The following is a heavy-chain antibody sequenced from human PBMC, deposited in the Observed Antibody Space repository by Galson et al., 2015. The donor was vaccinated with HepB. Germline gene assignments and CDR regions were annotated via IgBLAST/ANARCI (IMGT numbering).Heavy chain of an antibody. V-gene: IGHV1-18*04. CDR2: ISTFKGNT. J-gene: IGHJ4*02. CDR3: ARAQNYIASGTYYGHFDH. CDR1: GYTLSNYA. D-gene: IGHD3-10*01. Sequence: SVKVSCKAAGYTLSNYAIAWVRQAPGHGLEWMGWISTFKGNTEFPNKFRDRVTLTTDTSTSTAYMELRSLTSDDTAIYFCARAQNYIASGTYYGHFDHWGQGTLVTVSS.